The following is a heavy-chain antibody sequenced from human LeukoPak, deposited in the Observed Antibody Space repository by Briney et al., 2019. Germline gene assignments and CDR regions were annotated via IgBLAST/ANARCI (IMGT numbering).Heavy chain of an antibody. CDR1: GFTFNDYW. Sequence: PGGSLRLSCAASGFTFNDYWMSWVRQAPGKGLEWVANIHQDGSEKNYVDSVKGRFTISRDNAKNSLYLQMNSLRVEDTAVYYCARGGYSSSWYFGYWGQGSLVTVSS. J-gene: IGHJ4*02. CDR2: IHQDGSEK. CDR3: ARGGYSSSWYFGY. V-gene: IGHV3-7*01. D-gene: IGHD6-13*01.